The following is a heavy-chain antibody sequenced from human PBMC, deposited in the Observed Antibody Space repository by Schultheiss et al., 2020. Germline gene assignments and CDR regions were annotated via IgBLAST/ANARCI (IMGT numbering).Heavy chain of an antibody. CDR3: ARAIIPYDSSGYYRGGFDC. CDR2: IYYSGST. V-gene: IGHV4-59*01. J-gene: IGHJ4*02. CDR1: GGSISSYY. Sequence: SETLSLTCTVSGGSISSYYWSWIRQPPGKGLEWIGYIYYSGSTNYNPSLKSRVTISVDTSKNQFSLKLSSVTAADTAVYYCARAIIPYDSSGYYRGGFDCWGQGTLVTVSS. D-gene: IGHD3-22*01.